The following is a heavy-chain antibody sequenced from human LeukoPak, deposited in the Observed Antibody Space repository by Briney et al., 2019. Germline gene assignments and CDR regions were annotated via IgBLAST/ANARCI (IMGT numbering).Heavy chain of an antibody. D-gene: IGHD3-22*01. CDR3: ARDQIQYYYDTSGLDP. CDR2: ISSSSSYI. J-gene: IGHJ5*02. CDR1: GFTFSSYS. Sequence: GGSLRLSCAASGFTFSSYSMNWVRQAPGKGLEWVSSISSSSSYIYYADSVKGRFTISRDNAKNSLYLQMNSLRAEDTAVYYCARDQIQYYYDTSGLDPWGRGTLVTVSS. V-gene: IGHV3-21*01.